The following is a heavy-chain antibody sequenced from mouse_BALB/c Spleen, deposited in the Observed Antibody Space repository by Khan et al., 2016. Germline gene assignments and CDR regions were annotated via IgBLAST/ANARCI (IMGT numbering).Heavy chain of an antibody. V-gene: IGHV3-1*02. CDR1: GYSIPSHYS. CDR3: AKSTSGYWYYLDY. D-gene: IGHD3-1*01. J-gene: IGHJ2*01. CDR2: IPYSGST. Sequence: QLQESGPDLVKPSQSLSLTCTVTGYSIPSHYSWHWIRHFPGNKLEWMGYIPYSGSTNYNPSLKSRISITRATSKNQFFLQLNSVTTEDTATYDWAKSTSGYWYYLDYWGQGTTLTVSS.